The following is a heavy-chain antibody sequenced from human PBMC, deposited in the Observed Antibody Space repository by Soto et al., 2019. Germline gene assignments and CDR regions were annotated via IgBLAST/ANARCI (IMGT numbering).Heavy chain of an antibody. CDR2: ISYSGTT. J-gene: IGHJ5*02. V-gene: IGHV4-31*11. D-gene: IGHD2-15*01. Sequence: QVQLQESGPGLVKPSQTLSLTCAVSGGSISSGDYYWNWIRQLPGKGLEWIGYISYSGTTYYNPSLKSRVTISVDTSKNQFSLKLNSVAAADTAVYYCARGGAERGIWWFDPWGQGTLVTVSS. CDR3: ARGGAERGIWWFDP. CDR1: GGSISSGDYY.